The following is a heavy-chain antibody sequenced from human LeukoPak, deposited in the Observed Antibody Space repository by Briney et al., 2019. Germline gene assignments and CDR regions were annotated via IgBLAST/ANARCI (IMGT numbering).Heavy chain of an antibody. J-gene: IGHJ4*02. CDR3: ARAGGSGSYYDFDY. D-gene: IGHD3-10*01. V-gene: IGHV4-38-2*02. CDR2: IYHSGST. Sequence: SETLSLTCTVSGYSISSGYYWGWIRQPPGKGLEWIGSIYHSGSTYYNPSLKSRDTISVDTSKNQFSLKLSSVTAADTAVYYCARAGGSGSYYDFDYWGQGTLVTVSS. CDR1: GYSISSGYY.